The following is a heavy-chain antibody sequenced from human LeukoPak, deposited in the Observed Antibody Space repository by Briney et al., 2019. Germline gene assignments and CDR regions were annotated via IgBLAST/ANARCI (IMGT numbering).Heavy chain of an antibody. CDR1: GFIFDNYA. CDR3: AKGPKLGDGFHCDY. V-gene: IGHV3-23*01. CDR2: ICGSADNT. D-gene: IGHD5-24*01. Sequence: GGSLRLSCVASGFIFDNYALSWVRQAPGKGLEWVSGICGSADNTYYADSVKGRFTISRDISKNTVYLQMNNLRVDDTAVYYCAKGPKLGDGFHCDYWGQGTLVTVSS. J-gene: IGHJ4*02.